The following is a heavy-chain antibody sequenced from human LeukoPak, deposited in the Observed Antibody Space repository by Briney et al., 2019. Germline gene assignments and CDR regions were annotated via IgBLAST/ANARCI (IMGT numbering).Heavy chain of an antibody. V-gene: IGHV4-30-4*07. CDR2: IYYSGST. Sequence: PSQTLSLTCAVSGGSISSGGYSWSWIRQPPGKGLEWIGYIYYSGSTYYNPSLKSRVTISVDTSKNQFSLKLSSVTAADTAVYYCARGPNMVRGKRYYYYMDVWGKGTTVTVSS. D-gene: IGHD3-10*01. CDR1: GGSISSGGYS. J-gene: IGHJ6*03. CDR3: ARGPNMVRGKRYYYYMDV.